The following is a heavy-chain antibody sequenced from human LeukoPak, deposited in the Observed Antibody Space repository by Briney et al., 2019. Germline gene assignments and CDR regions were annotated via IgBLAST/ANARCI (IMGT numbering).Heavy chain of an antibody. D-gene: IGHD5-18*01. CDR2: ISYDGSNK. J-gene: IGHJ4*02. CDR3: ARRGYSYGALDY. Sequence: GGSLRLSCAASGFTFGSYAMHWVRQAPGKGLEWVAVISYDGSNKYYADSVKGRFTISRDNSKNTLYLQMNSLRAEDTAVYYCARRGYSYGALDYWGQGTLVTVSS. V-gene: IGHV3-30-3*01. CDR1: GFTFGSYA.